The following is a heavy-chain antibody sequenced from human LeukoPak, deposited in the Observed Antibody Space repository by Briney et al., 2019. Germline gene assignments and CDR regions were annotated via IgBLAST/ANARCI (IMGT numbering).Heavy chain of an antibody. D-gene: IGHD2-21*02. Sequence: SETLSLTCTVSGGSINSGVYYWSWIRQPPGKGLQWIGYIYYSGSTYYNPSLQSRVTISVDTSKNQFSLKLSSVTAADTAVYYCARDLGGGDRELTDYWGQGTLVTVSS. CDR2: IYYSGST. CDR3: ARDLGGGDRELTDY. J-gene: IGHJ4*01. V-gene: IGHV4-31*03. CDR1: GGSINSGVYY.